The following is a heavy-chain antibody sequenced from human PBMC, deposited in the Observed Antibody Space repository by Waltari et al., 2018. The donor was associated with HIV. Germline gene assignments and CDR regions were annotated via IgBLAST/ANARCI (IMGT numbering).Heavy chain of an antibody. Sequence: QVQLVQSGGGVVQPGRSLRLSCAASGFTFNIYGLQWVRQAPGEGLHGVAGISTDGKDNHYADSVKGRFSISKDNSKNTLYLQMDSLRPEDTAVYFCARDASPGSSYYDFHFYNGMDVWGQGTTVTVSS. CDR2: ISTDGKDN. CDR1: GFTFNIYG. J-gene: IGHJ6*02. V-gene: IGHV3-30*03. CDR3: ARDASPGSSYYDFHFYNGMDV. D-gene: IGHD1-26*01.